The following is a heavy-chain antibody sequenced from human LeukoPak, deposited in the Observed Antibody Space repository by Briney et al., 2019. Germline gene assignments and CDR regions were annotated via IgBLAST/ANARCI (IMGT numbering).Heavy chain of an antibody. D-gene: IGHD3-22*01. J-gene: IGHJ3*01. CDR2: ISSTGSYT. CDR1: GFTFSDYY. CDR3: ARGGSSGYWLS. Sequence: PGGSLRLSCAAFGFTFSDYYMTWIRQSPGRGLEWVAYISSTGSYTNYADSVKGRFTVSRDNAKNSLYLQINSLRAEDTAVYYCARGGSSGYWLSGGQGTMITVSS. V-gene: IGHV3-11*06.